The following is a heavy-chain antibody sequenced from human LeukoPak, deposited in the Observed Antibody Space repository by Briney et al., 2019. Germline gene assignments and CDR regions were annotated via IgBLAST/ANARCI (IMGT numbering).Heavy chain of an antibody. D-gene: IGHD6-13*01. V-gene: IGHV4-59*01. Sequence: SETLSLTCTVSGGSISSYYWSWIRQPPGKGLEWIGYIYYSGSTNYNPSLKSRVTISVDTSKNQFSLKLSSVTAADTAVYYCARGIAAAGTDFDYWGQGTQVTVSS. CDR2: IYYSGST. CDR3: ARGIAAAGTDFDY. J-gene: IGHJ4*02. CDR1: GGSISSYY.